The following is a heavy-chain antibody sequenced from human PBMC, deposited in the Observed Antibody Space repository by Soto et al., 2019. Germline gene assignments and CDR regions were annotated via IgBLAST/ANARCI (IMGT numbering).Heavy chain of an antibody. CDR1: GGSISSGGYY. V-gene: IGHV4-31*03. D-gene: IGHD1-26*01. J-gene: IGHJ3*02. CDR2: IYYSGNT. CDR3: AGADSGNYYHGFQM. Sequence: SETLSLTCTVSGGSISSGGYYWSWIRQFPGKGLEWIGYIYYSGNTYYNPSLESRLTISVDTSKNLFSLRLSSVTAADTAVYYCAGADSGNYYHGFQMWGQGKMVTVSS.